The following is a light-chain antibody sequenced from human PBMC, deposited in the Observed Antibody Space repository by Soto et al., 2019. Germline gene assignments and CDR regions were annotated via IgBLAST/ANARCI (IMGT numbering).Light chain of an antibody. V-gene: IGLV2-14*03. CDR3: SSYTTNKALV. CDR2: DVS. Sequence: QSVLTQPASVSGSPGQWITISCTGTSSDIGNYNYVSWYQQHPGKAPKLMIYDVSNRPSGVSHRFSGSKSGNTASLTISGLQAEDEADYYSSSYTTNKALVFGGGTKLTVL. CDR1: SSDIGNYNY. J-gene: IGLJ2*01.